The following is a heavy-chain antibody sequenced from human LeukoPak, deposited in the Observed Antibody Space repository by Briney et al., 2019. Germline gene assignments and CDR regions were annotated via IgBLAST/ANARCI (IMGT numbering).Heavy chain of an antibody. Sequence: ASVKVSCKASGYTFTGYYMHWVRQAPGQGLEWMGWINPNSGGTNYAQKLHGRVTVTTDTPTSTAYMELRSLRSDDTAVYYCARDPLSPLLWFGEWVYWGQGTLVTVSS. CDR3: ARDPLSPLLWFGEWVY. CDR2: INPNSGGT. V-gene: IGHV1-2*02. CDR1: GYTFTGYY. J-gene: IGHJ4*02. D-gene: IGHD3-10*01.